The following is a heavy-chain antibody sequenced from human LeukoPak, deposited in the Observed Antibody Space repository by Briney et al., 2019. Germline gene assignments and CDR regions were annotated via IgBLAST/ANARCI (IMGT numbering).Heavy chain of an antibody. CDR3: ARTGYCSGGSCKAIDY. CDR1: GFTFSSYW. D-gene: IGHD2-15*01. V-gene: IGHV3-74*01. Sequence: GGSLRLSCAASGFTFSSYWMHWVRQAPGKGLVWVSRINSDGSSTSYADSVKGRFTTSRDNAKNTLYLQMNSLRAEDTAVYYCARTGYCSGGSCKAIDYWGQGTLVTVSS. J-gene: IGHJ4*02. CDR2: INSDGSST.